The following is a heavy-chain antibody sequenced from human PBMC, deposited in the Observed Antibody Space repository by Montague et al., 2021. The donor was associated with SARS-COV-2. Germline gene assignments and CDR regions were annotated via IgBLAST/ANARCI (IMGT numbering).Heavy chain of an antibody. D-gene: IGHD1-26*01. CDR3: ARGGIVGAPDY. J-gene: IGHJ4*02. CDR1: GGSISSYY. V-gene: IGHV4-59*01. CDR2: IYYSGST. Sequence: SQTLSLTCTVSGGSISSYYWSWIRQPPGKGLEWIGYIYYSGSTNYNPSLKSRVTISVDTSKNQFSLKLSSVTAADTAVYYRARGGIVGAPDYWGQGTLVTVSA.